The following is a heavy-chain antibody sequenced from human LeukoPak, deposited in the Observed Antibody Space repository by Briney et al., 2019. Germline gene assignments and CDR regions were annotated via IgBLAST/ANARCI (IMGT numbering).Heavy chain of an antibody. D-gene: IGHD1-26*01. V-gene: IGHV1-2*02. CDR3: ARGEYSSGSYSDDAFDI. CDR1: GYTFTGYY. CDR2: INPNSGGT. J-gene: IGHJ3*02. Sequence: ASVKVSCKASGYTFTGYYMHWVRQAPGQGLEWMGWINPNSGGTNYAQKFQGRVTMTRDTSISTAYMELGRLRSDDTAVYYCARGEYSSGSYSDDAFDIWGQGTMVTVSS.